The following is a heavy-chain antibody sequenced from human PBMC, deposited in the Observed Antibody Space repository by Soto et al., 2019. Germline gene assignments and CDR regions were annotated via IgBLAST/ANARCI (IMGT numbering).Heavy chain of an antibody. CDR1: GFTFSSYA. V-gene: IGHV3-23*01. D-gene: IGHD3-9*01. J-gene: IGHJ4*02. Sequence: GGSLRLSCAAAGFTFSSYAMSWVRQAPGKGLEWVSAISGSGGSTYYADSVKGRFTISRDNSKNTLYLRMNSLRAEDTAVYYCAKGVTIFSLDDWGQGTRVTVSS. CDR2: ISGSGGST. CDR3: AKGVTIFSLDD.